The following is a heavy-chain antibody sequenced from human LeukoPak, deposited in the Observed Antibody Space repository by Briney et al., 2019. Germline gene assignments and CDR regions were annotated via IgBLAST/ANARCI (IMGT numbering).Heavy chain of an antibody. CDR3: AGNYYGSGSYYSEDRY. V-gene: IGHV4-59*08. D-gene: IGHD3-10*01. Sequence: PSETLSLTCTVSSGSITNYYWSWLRQPPGKGLEWIGFIYYSGNTNYNPSLKSRVTISVDTSKNQFSLKLSSVTAADTAVYYCAGNYYGSGSYYSEDRYWGQGTLVTVSS. J-gene: IGHJ4*02. CDR2: IYYSGNT. CDR1: SGSITNYY.